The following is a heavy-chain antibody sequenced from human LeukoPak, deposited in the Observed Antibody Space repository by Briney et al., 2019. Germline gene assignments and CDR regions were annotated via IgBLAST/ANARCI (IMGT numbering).Heavy chain of an antibody. V-gene: IGHV1-2*02. CDR2: INPNSGGT. J-gene: IGHJ4*02. CDR1: GNTFTGYY. Sequence: GASVKDSCKASGNTFTGYYMHWVRQAPGQGLEWMGWINPNSGGTNYAQKFQGRVTMTRDTSISTAYMELSRLRSDDTAVYYCATRTKGYSSGWYYFDYWGQGTLVTVSS. CDR3: ATRTKGYSSGWYYFDY. D-gene: IGHD6-19*01.